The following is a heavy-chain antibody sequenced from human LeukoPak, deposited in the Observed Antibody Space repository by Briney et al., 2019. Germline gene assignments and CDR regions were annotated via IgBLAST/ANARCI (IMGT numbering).Heavy chain of an antibody. Sequence: SETLSLTCTVSGGSISSYYWSWIRQPPGKGLEWIGYIYYSESTNYNPSLKSRVTISVDTSKNQFSLKLSSVTAAGTAVYYCARVSWFPGTSYYYMDVWGKGTTVTVSS. CDR2: IYYSEST. CDR3: ARVSWFPGTSYYYMDV. D-gene: IGHD1-1*01. J-gene: IGHJ6*03. CDR1: GGSISSYY. V-gene: IGHV4-59*01.